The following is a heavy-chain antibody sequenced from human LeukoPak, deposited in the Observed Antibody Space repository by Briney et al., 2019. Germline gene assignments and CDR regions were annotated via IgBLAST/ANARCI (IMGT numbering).Heavy chain of an antibody. CDR3: ARELRFLEWREGGFGY. J-gene: IGHJ4*02. CDR2: ISSSSSYI. Sequence: GGSLRLSCAASGLTFSSYSMNWVRQAPGKGLEWVSSISSSSSYIYYADSVKGRFTISRDNAKNSLYLQMNSLRAEDTAVYYCARELRFLEWREGGFGYWGQGTLVTVSS. D-gene: IGHD3-3*01. CDR1: GLTFSSYS. V-gene: IGHV3-21*01.